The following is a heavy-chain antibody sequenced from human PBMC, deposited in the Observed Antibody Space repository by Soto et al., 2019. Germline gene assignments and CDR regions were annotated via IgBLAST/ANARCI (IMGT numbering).Heavy chain of an antibody. CDR3: ARAHYDILTGYSLNWLHP. Sequence: ASVKVSCKASGYTFTSYAMHWVRQAPGQRIEWMGWINAGNGNTKYSQKFQGRVTITRDTSASTAYMELSSLRSEDTAVYYCARAHYDILTGYSLNWLHPWGQGTLVTVSS. CDR2: INAGNGNT. V-gene: IGHV1-3*01. CDR1: GYTFTSYA. D-gene: IGHD3-9*01. J-gene: IGHJ5*02.